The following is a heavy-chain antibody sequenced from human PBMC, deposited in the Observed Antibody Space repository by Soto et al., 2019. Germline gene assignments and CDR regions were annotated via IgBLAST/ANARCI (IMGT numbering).Heavy chain of an antibody. V-gene: IGHV3-23*01. D-gene: IGHD5-18*01. CDR2: ISGSGGGT. J-gene: IGHJ4*02. CDR1: GLSFSNNA. CDR3: AKARGYIYTSPIDC. Sequence: PGGSLRLSCAASGLSFSNNAMSWVRQAPGKGLEWVSTISGSGGGTHYADSVKGRFTISRDNSKNTLSLQMNSLRAEDTAVYYCAKARGYIYTSPIDCWGQGTLVTVSS.